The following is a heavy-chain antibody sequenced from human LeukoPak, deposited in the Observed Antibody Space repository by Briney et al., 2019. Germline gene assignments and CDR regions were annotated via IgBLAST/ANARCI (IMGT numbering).Heavy chain of an antibody. J-gene: IGHJ1*01. Sequence: GGSLILSCAASGFTFSSHGMSWVRQAPGKGLEWVSYITSSGGTTYYADSVKGRFTISRDNAKNSLYLQMNSLRAEDTAVYYCARLFKNSLWFGDWGQGTLVTVSS. V-gene: IGHV3-48*04. CDR3: ARLFKNSLWFGD. D-gene: IGHD3-10*01. CDR1: GFTFSSHG. CDR2: ITSSGGTT.